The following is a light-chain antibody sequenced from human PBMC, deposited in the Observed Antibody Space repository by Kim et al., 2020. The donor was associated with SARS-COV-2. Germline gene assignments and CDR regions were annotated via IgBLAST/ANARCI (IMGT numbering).Light chain of an antibody. Sequence: GQSITISCTGTSSDVGIYDYVSWYQQHPGKAPKLMIYDVLNRPSGLSNRFSGSKSGNTASLTISGLQAEDEADYYCSSYTSSSTWVFGGGTQLTVL. V-gene: IGLV2-14*03. CDR1: SSDVGIYDY. CDR2: DVL. CDR3: SSYTSSSTWV. J-gene: IGLJ3*02.